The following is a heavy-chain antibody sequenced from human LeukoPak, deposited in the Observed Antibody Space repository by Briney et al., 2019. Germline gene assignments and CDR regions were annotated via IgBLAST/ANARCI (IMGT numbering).Heavy chain of an antibody. CDR2: IYYSGST. V-gene: IGHV4-39*01. CDR1: GGSISSSSYY. CDR3: ARRGYYGSGSPTSFDP. D-gene: IGHD3-10*01. Sequence: SETLSLTCTVSGGSISSSSYYWGWIRQPPGKGLEWIGSIYYSGSTYYNPSLKSRVTISVDTSKNQFSLKLSSVTAADTAVYYCARRGYYGSGSPTSFDPRGQGTLVTVSS. J-gene: IGHJ5*02.